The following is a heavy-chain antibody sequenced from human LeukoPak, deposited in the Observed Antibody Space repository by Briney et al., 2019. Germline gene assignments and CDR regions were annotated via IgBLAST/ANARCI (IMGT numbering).Heavy chain of an antibody. J-gene: IGHJ6*02. CDR1: GFTFSDYR. V-gene: IGHV3-7*01. Sequence: PGGSLRLSCAASGFTFSDYRMNWVRQAPGKGLEWVASIKNDGTKMYYVDSLKSRFTISGDNSKNSLDLQMNSLRVEDTAVYYCAKDRYGGSPYYYYYGMDVWGQGTTVTVSS. D-gene: IGHD1-26*01. CDR3: AKDRYGGSPYYYYYGMDV. CDR2: IKNDGTKM.